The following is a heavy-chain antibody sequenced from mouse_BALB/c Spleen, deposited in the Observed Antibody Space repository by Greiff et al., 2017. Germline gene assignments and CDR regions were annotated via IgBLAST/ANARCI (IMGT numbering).Heavy chain of an antibody. CDR3: AFGNYEDAMDY. CDR2: IDPANGNT. V-gene: IGHV14-3*02. CDR1: GFNIKDTY. D-gene: IGHD2-1*01. Sequence: EVQRVESGAELVKPGASVKLSCTASGFNIKDTYMHWVKQRPEQGLEWIGRIDPANGNTKYDPKFQGKATITADTSSNTAYLQLSSLTSEDTAVYYCAFGNYEDAMDYWGQGTSVTVSS. J-gene: IGHJ4*01.